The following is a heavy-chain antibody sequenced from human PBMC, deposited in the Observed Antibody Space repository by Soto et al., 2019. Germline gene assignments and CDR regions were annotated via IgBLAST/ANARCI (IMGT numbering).Heavy chain of an antibody. V-gene: IGHV4-30-4*01. J-gene: IGHJ5*02. D-gene: IGHD2-2*01. CDR3: AGGYCISTSCYPPPPWFDP. CDR1: GGSISSGDYY. CDR2: IYYSGST. Sequence: SETLSLTCTVSGGSISSGDYYWSWIRQPPGKGLEWIGYIYYSGSTYYNPSLKSRVTISVDTSKNQFSLKLSSVTAADTAVYYCAGGYCISTSCYPPPPWFDPWGQGTLVTVS.